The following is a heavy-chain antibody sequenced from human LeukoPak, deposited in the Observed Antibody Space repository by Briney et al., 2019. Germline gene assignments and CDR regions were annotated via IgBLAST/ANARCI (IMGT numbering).Heavy chain of an antibody. CDR3: ARPDDSSGYYSHDAFDI. V-gene: IGHV4-39*01. Sequence: PSETLSLTCAVYGGSFSGYYWGWIRQPPGKGLEWSGSIYYSGSTYYNPSLKSRVTISVDTSKNQFSLKLSSVTAADTAVYYCARPDDSSGYYSHDAFDIWGQGTMVTVSS. CDR1: GGSFSGYY. CDR2: IYYSGST. J-gene: IGHJ3*02. D-gene: IGHD3-22*01.